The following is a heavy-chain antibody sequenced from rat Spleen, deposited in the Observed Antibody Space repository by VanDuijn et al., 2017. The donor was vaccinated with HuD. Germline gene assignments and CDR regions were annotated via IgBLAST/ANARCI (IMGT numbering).Heavy chain of an antibody. J-gene: IGHJ2*01. D-gene: IGHD4-4*01. Sequence: EVQLVESGGGLVQPGRSMKLSCAASGVTFSNYYMAWVRPAPTKVLEWVASIIYDSSGTYYRDSVKGRFTISRDNTKRTIYLKMDSLSSEDTATYYCARRNSGIFDYWGQGVMVTVSS. CDR2: IIYDSSGT. CDR1: GVTFSNYY. V-gene: IGHV5-29*01. CDR3: ARRNSGIFDY.